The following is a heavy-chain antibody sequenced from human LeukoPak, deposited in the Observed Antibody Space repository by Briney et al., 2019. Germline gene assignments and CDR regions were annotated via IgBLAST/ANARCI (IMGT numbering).Heavy chain of an antibody. Sequence: ASVKVSCKASGYTFTSYAMNWVRQAPGQGLEWMGWINTNTGSPTYAQGFTGRFVFSLDTSVSTAYLQISSLKAEDTAVYYCARDLFLVAAAAMGDWGQGTLVTVSS. CDR1: GYTFTSYA. D-gene: IGHD6-13*01. CDR2: INTNTGSP. CDR3: ARDLFLVAAAAMGD. J-gene: IGHJ4*02. V-gene: IGHV7-4-1*02.